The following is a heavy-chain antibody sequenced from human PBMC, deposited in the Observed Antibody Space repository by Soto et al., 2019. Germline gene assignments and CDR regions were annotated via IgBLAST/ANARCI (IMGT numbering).Heavy chain of an antibody. V-gene: IGHV1-58*02. CDR1: GDTFTSYA. CDR2: IVVGSGNT. Sequence: SVKVSCKASGDTFTSYAIRWVRQAPGQRLEWIGWIVVGSGNTNYAQKFQERVTITRDMSTSTAYMELSSLRSEDTAVYYCAAAGLAAAATLAFDIWGQGTMVTVSS. J-gene: IGHJ3*02. D-gene: IGHD6-13*01. CDR3: AAAGLAAAATLAFDI.